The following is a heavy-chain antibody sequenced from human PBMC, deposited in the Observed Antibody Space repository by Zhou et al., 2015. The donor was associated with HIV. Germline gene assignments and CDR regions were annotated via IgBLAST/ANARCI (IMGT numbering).Heavy chain of an antibody. CDR3: ARDARETAAPGSLNYYYMDV. D-gene: IGHD3-10*01. J-gene: IGHJ6*03. V-gene: IGHV1-69*01. CDR1: GGTFRSNA. Sequence: QVQLVQSGAEVKKPGSSVKVSCKASGGTFRSNAISWIRQAPGLGLEWMGGIIPLFDTTIYAQKFQGRVIITADDSTNTAYMELSSLTSEDTAVYYCARDARETAAPGSLNYYYMDVWGKGTTVTVSS. CDR2: IIPLFDTT.